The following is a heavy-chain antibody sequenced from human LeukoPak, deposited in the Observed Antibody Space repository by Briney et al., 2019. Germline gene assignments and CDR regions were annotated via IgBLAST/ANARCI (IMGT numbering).Heavy chain of an antibody. CDR1: GFTFNNYA. V-gene: IGHV3-23*01. Sequence: GGSLRLSCAASGFTFNNYAMSWVRQTPGKGPEWVSGISGSGGSTYYADSVKGRFTISRDNSKNTLYLQMNSLRAEDTAVYYCAKDAGPVPGGWFDPWGQGTLVTVSS. D-gene: IGHD2-2*01. J-gene: IGHJ5*02. CDR2: ISGSGGST. CDR3: AKDAGPVPGGWFDP.